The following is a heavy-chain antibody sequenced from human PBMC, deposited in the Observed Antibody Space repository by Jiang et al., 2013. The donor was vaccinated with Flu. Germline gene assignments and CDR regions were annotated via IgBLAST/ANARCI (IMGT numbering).Heavy chain of an antibody. CDR2: INPNSGGT. V-gene: IGHV1-2*02. J-gene: IGHJ6*02. D-gene: IGHD2-2*01. Sequence: SVKVSCKASGYTFTGYYMHWVRQAPGQGLEWMGWINPNSGGTNYAQKFQGRVTMTRDTSISTAYMELSRLRSDDTAVYYCARGGLIVVVPAATDVWGQGTTVTVSS. CDR3: ARGGLIVVVPAATDV. CDR1: GYTFTGYY.